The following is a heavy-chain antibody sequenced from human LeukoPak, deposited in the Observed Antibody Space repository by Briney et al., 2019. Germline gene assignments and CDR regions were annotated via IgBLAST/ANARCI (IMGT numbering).Heavy chain of an antibody. J-gene: IGHJ6*03. D-gene: IGHD2-15*01. Sequence: ASVKVSCKASGYTFTSYDINWVRQATGQGLEWMGWMNPNSGDTGYPQKFQGRVTMTRDTSITTAYMELSSLRSEDTAVYYCARMGGDCSGGSCYYHYYMDVWGKGTTVTISS. CDR1: GYTFTSYD. CDR3: ARMGGDCSGGSCYYHYYMDV. CDR2: MNPNSGDT. V-gene: IGHV1-8*01.